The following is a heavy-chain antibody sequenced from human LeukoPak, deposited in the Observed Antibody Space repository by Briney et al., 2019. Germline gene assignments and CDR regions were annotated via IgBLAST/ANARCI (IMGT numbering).Heavy chain of an antibody. CDR2: INPSGGST. CDR3: ARIAAAGIDY. Sequence: ASVKVSCKASGYTFTSYCMHWVRQAPGQGLEWMGIINPSGGSTSYAQTFQGRVTMTRDTSTSTVYMELSSLRSEDTAVYYCARIAAAGIDYWGQGTLVTVSS. D-gene: IGHD6-13*01. J-gene: IGHJ4*02. CDR1: GYTFTSYC. V-gene: IGHV1-46*01.